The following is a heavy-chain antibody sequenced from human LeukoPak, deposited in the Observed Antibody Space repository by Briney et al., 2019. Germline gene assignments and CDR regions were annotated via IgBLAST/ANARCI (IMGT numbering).Heavy chain of an antibody. J-gene: IGHJ4*02. D-gene: IGHD3-16*02. CDR3: ARVGSYDYVWGSYRLDYFDY. CDR1: GGSISSYY. V-gene: IGHV4-59*01. CDR2: IYYSGST. Sequence: SETLSLTCTASGGSISSYYWSWIRQPPGKGLEWIGDIYYSGSTNYNPSLKSRVTISVDTSKNQFSLKLSSVTAADTAVYYCARVGSYDYVWGSYRLDYFDYWGQGTLVTVSS.